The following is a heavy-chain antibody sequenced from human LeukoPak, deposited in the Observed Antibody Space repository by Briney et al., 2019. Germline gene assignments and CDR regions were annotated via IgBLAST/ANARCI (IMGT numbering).Heavy chain of an antibody. Sequence: GGSLRLSCAASGFTFSSYSMNWVRQAPGKGLEWVSSISSSSSYMYYADSVKGRFTISRDNAKNSLYLQMNSLRAEDTSVYYCARESLECSGSSCQRAAFDYWGQGTLVTVSS. V-gene: IGHV3-21*01. D-gene: IGHD2-2*01. CDR1: GFTFSSYS. CDR2: ISSSSSYM. J-gene: IGHJ4*02. CDR3: ARESLECSGSSCQRAAFDY.